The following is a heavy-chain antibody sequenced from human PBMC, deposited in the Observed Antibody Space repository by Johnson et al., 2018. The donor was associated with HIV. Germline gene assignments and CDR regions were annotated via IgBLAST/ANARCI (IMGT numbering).Heavy chain of an antibody. Sequence: VQLVESGGDLIQPGGSLRLSCAASGFTVSSTYMIWVRQAPGKGLEWLSVLYSDGRTFYADSVKGRFTISRDSSKNTLFLHMHSLRAEDTALYYCAKDLGESENEGWASGYYDFGRDYPGQDPRGVVGTFDIWGQGTMVTVSS. D-gene: IGHD3-3*01. J-gene: IGHJ3*02. CDR2: LYSDGRT. CDR3: AKDLGESENEGWASGYYDFGRDYPGQDPRGVVGTFDI. CDR1: GFTVSSTY. V-gene: IGHV3-66*03.